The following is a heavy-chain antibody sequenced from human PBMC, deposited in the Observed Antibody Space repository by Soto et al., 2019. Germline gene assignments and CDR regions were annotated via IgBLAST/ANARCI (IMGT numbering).Heavy chain of an antibody. J-gene: IGHJ4*02. D-gene: IGHD2-21*01. Sequence: PSETLSLTCTVSGGSISSSSYYWGWIRQPPGKGLEWIGSIYYSGSTYYNPSLKSRVTISVDTSKNQFSLKLSSVTAADTAVYYCARHTPRVRSGRPHMFDYWGQGTLVTVSS. CDR2: IYYSGST. V-gene: IGHV4-39*01. CDR3: ARHTPRVRSGRPHMFDY. CDR1: GGSISSSSYY.